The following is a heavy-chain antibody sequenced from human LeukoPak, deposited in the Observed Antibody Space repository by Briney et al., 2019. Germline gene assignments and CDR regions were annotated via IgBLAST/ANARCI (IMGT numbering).Heavy chain of an antibody. D-gene: IGHD3-22*01. CDR2: INPHSGGA. CDR3: ARRTDDRSDYYLQTYYFDY. Sequence: GASVTVSCKASGYTFTDYYMHWVRQASGQGLEWMGWINPHSGGANYAQKFQGRVTMTGDTSTNTAYMELSRLRSDDTAVYYCARRTDDRSDYYLQTYYFDYWGQGTLVTVSS. J-gene: IGHJ4*02. CDR1: GYTFTDYY. V-gene: IGHV1-2*02.